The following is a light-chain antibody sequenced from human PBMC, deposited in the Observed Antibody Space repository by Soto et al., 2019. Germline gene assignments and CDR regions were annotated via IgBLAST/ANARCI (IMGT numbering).Light chain of an antibody. V-gene: IGKV1-9*01. CDR1: QGMSSY. CDR2: AAY. Sequence: IQVTQSPSSLSASVGDRITITCRVSQGMSSYLAWYQQKPGKAPKLLIYAAYTLQSGVPSRFSGGGSGPDFTLTIRNLQPEDIATYYCQQVDTSHSFGGGTKVEIK. J-gene: IGKJ4*01. CDR3: QQVDTSHS.